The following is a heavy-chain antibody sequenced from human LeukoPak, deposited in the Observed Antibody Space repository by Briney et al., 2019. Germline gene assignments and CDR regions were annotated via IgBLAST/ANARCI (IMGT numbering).Heavy chain of an antibody. D-gene: IGHD2-2*01. CDR1: GGSFSGYY. CDR2: INHSGST. J-gene: IGHJ6*03. V-gene: IGHV4-34*01. CDR3: ARHRRAVNYCSSTSCPYYYYYYYMDV. Sequence: SETLSLTCAVYGGSFSGYYWSWIRQPPGKGLEWIGEINHSGSTNYNPSLKSRVTISVDTSKNQFSLKLSSVTAADTAVYYCARHRRAVNYCSSTSCPYYYYYYYMDVWGKGTTVTVSS.